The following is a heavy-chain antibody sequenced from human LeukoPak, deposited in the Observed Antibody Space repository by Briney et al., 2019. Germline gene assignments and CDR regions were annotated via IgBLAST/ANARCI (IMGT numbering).Heavy chain of an antibody. V-gene: IGHV1-69*13. CDR1: GGTFSSYA. CDR3: ARVGYFDY. D-gene: IGHD3-16*01. CDR2: IIPIFGAA. J-gene: IGHJ4*02. Sequence: SVKVSCKASGGTFSSYAISWVRQAPGQGLEWMGGIIPIFGAASYAQKFQGRVTITADESTSTAYMELRSLRSDDTAVYYCARVGYFDYWGQGTLVTVSS.